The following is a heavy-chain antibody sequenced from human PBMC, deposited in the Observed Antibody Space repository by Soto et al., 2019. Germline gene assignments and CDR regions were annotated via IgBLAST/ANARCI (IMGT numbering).Heavy chain of an antibody. D-gene: IGHD6-19*01. CDR2: ISSSGSTI. Sequence: GGSLRLSCAASGFTFSSYEMNWVRQAPGKGLEWVSYISSSGSTIYYADSVKGRFTISRDNAKNSLYLQMNSLRAEDPAVYYCALAGYSSGWYGNYYYYGMDVWGQGTTVTVSS. CDR3: ALAGYSSGWYGNYYYYGMDV. J-gene: IGHJ6*02. CDR1: GFTFSSYE. V-gene: IGHV3-48*03.